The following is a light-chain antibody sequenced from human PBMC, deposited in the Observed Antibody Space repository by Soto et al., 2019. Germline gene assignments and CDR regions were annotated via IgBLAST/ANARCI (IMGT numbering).Light chain of an antibody. CDR2: GAS. Sequence: EIVLTQSPDTLSLSPGERATLSCRASQSVSSSYLAWYQQKPGQAPRLLTYGASSRATGIPDRFSGSGSGTDFTLTISRLEPEDFAVYYCQQSGSSPQTFGQGTKVDIK. CDR1: QSVSSSY. J-gene: IGKJ1*01. CDR3: QQSGSSPQT. V-gene: IGKV3-20*01.